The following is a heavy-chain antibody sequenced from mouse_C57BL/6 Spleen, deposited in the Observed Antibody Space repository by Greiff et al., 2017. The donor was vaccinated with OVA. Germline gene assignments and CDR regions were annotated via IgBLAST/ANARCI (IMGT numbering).Heavy chain of an antibody. V-gene: IGHV1-53*01. J-gene: IGHJ2*01. CDR3: ARSPVYYYGSSLYFDY. CDR2: INPSNGGT. CDR1: GYTFTSYW. Sequence: QVQLKQPGTELVKPGASVKLSCKASGYTFTSYWMHWVKQRPGQGLEWIGNINPSNGGTNYNEKFKSKATLTVDKSSSTAYMQLSSLTSEDSAVYYCARSPVYYYGSSLYFDYWGQGTTLTVSS. D-gene: IGHD1-1*01.